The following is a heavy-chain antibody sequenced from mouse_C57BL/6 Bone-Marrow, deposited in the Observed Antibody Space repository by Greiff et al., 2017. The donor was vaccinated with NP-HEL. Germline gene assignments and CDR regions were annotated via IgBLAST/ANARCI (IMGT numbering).Heavy chain of an antibody. V-gene: IGHV1-64*01. J-gene: IGHJ4*01. D-gene: IGHD2-1*01. CDR3: ARKGTRDGNYVDY. CDR2: IHPNSGST. CDR1: GYTFTSYW. Sequence: QVQLQQPGAELVKPGASVKLSCKASGYTFTSYWMHWVKQRPGQGLEWIGMIHPNSGSTNYNEKFKSKATLTVDKSSSTAYMQLSSLTSEDSAVYYCARKGTRDGNYVDYWGQGTSVTVSS.